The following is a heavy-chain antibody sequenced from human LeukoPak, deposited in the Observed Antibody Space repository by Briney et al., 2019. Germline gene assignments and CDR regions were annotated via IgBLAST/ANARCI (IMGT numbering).Heavy chain of an antibody. Sequence: SVKVSCKASGGTFSSYAISWVRQAPGQGLEWMGGIIPIFGTANYAQKFQGRVTITADKSTSTAYMELSSLRSEDTAVYYCARGSRDSSWFPVLLDYWGQGTLVTVSS. V-gene: IGHV1-69*06. D-gene: IGHD6-13*01. CDR3: ARGSRDSSWFPVLLDY. CDR1: GGTFSSYA. J-gene: IGHJ4*02. CDR2: IIPIFGTA.